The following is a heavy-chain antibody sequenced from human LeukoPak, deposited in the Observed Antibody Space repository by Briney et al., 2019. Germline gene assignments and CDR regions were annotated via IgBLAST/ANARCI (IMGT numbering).Heavy chain of an antibody. CDR3: ARSGYSYGRLDY. D-gene: IGHD5-18*01. CDR1: GFTFSSYA. Sequence: PGGSLRLSCAASGFTFSSYAMHWVRQAPGKGLEWVAVISYDGSNKYYADSVKGRFTISRDNSKNTLYLQMNSLRAEDTAVYYCARSGYSYGRLDYWGQGTLVTVSS. CDR2: ISYDGSNK. V-gene: IGHV3-30-3*01. J-gene: IGHJ4*02.